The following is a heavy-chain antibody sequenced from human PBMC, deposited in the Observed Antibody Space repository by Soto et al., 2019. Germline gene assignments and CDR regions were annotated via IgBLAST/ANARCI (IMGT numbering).Heavy chain of an antibody. CDR1: GYTFRNFG. Sequence: QVQLVQSGAEVKKPGASVKVSCKASGYTFRNFGINWVRQAPGQGLELMGWISGYNGNTNYAQKLQGRVTMTTDTSMRTAYMELTSLRSDDTAVYYCARGGMASRGYWGDYWGQGTLVTVSS. J-gene: IGHJ4*02. V-gene: IGHV1-18*01. CDR3: ARGGMASRGYWGDY. D-gene: IGHD3-16*01. CDR2: ISGYNGNT.